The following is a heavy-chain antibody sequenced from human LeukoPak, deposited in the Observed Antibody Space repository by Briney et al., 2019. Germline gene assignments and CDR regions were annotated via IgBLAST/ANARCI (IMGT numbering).Heavy chain of an antibody. J-gene: IGHJ6*02. CDR2: IKQDGSEK. V-gene: IGHV3-7*03. CDR3: ARDHSDYPYYYYGMDV. D-gene: IGHD5-12*01. CDR1: GFTFSSYW. Sequence: GGSLRLSCAASGFTFSSYWMNWVRQAPGKGLEWVANIKQDGSEKYYVDSVKGRFTISRDNAKNSLYLQMNSLRAEDTAVYYCARDHSDYPYYYYGMDVWGQGTTVTVSS.